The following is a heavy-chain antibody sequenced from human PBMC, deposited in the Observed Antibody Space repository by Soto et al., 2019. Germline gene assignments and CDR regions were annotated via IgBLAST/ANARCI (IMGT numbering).Heavy chain of an antibody. CDR3: AKDSGIPRGTHIPNWFDP. V-gene: IGHV3-48*01. CDR1: EFTCSRYS. Sequence: GPLTLSCAASEFTCSRYSMNWFSKAPGKGLEWVSYISSSSSTIFYTDSVKGRFTISRDNSKNTLYLQMSSLRAEDTAVYYCAKDSGIPRGTHIPNWFDPWGQGTLVTVSS. J-gene: IGHJ5*02. CDR2: ISSSSSTI. D-gene: IGHD1-1*01.